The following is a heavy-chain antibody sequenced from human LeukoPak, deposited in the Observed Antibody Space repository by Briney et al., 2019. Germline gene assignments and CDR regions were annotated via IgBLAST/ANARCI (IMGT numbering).Heavy chain of an antibody. V-gene: IGHV4-59*08. CDR1: GGSISGFY. CDR2: FSYSGDT. Sequence: SETLSLTCAVYGGSISGFYCNWIRQPPGKGLEWIGYFSYSGDTNFNPSLKGRVTISVDTSKSQFSLKLNFVTAADTAVYYCARGYYYRLDVWGQGTTVTVSS. CDR3: ARGYYYRLDV. J-gene: IGHJ6*02.